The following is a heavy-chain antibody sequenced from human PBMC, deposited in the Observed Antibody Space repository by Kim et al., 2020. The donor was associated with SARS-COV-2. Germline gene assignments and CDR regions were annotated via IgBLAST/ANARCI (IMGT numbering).Heavy chain of an antibody. Sequence: GGSLRLSCVGSGFTFSNYWMHWVRQAPGKGLVWVSRINGDGTSTSYADSVKGRFTISRDNAKNTLYLQMQSLRAEDTAVYYCARDRTTLRGQNWFAPWGQGTLVTVSS. D-gene: IGHD3-10*01. V-gene: IGHV3-74*01. J-gene: IGHJ5*02. CDR2: INGDGTST. CDR3: ARDRTTLRGQNWFAP. CDR1: GFTFSNYW.